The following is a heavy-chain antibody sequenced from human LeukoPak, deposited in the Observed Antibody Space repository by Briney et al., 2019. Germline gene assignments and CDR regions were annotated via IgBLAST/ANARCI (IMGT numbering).Heavy chain of an antibody. CDR2: INHNAEMI. V-gene: IGHV3-48*01. J-gene: IGHJ4*02. CDR3: ARGYCSGGSCYDGKTNDY. Sequence: GGSLRLSCEGSGFPFGSYVMSWVRQAPGKGLEWIAYINHNAEMIFYPDFVKGRFTISRDNPKKSLYLQMNSLRAEDTAVYYCARGYCSGGSCYDGKTNDYWGQGTLVTVSS. D-gene: IGHD2-15*01. CDR1: GFPFGSYV.